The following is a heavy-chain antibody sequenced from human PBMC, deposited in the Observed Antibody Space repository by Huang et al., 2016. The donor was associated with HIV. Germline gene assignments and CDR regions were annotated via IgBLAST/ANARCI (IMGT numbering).Heavy chain of an antibody. J-gene: IGHJ4*02. CDR1: GGSVSSGSYY. D-gene: IGHD4-17*01. Sequence: QVQLQESGPGLVKPSETLSLTCTVSGGSVSSGSYYWSWIRQPPGKGLEWIGYIYYSGSTNYNPSRKSRVTISVDTSKNQFSLKLSSVTAADTAVYYCARDYGGNSGVEYFDYWGQGTLVTVSS. CDR2: IYYSGST. CDR3: ARDYGGNSGVEYFDY. V-gene: IGHV4-61*01.